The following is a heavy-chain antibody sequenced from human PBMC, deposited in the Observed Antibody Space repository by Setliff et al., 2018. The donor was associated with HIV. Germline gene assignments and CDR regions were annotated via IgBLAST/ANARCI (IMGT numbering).Heavy chain of an antibody. CDR3: ASSAGAVPTTAPYGDYYYYFYMDV. D-gene: IGHD1-1*01. CDR1: GGIFSRFA. V-gene: IGHV1-69*05. CDR2: IIPIFGTP. Sequence: RASVKVSCKASGGIFSRFAFGWVRQAPGQGLEWMGGIIPIFGTPNYAQKFQGRVTITTDESTNTVYMELYSLTSEDTAIYYCASSAGAVPTTAPYGDYYYYFYMDVWGKGTTVTVSS. J-gene: IGHJ6*03.